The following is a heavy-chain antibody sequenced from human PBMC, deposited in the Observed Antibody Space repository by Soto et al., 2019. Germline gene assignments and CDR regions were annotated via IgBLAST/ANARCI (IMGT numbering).Heavy chain of an antibody. CDR3: ARDLGPRPYSSSWYYYYYGMVV. CDR2: ISSSSSTI. CDR1: GFTFSSYS. J-gene: IGHJ6*02. D-gene: IGHD6-13*01. V-gene: IGHV3-48*02. Sequence: GGSLRLSCAASGFTFSSYSMNWVRQAPGKGLEWVSYISSSSSTIYYADSVKGRFTISRDNAKNSLYLQMNSLRDEDTAVYYCARDLGPRPYSSSWYYYYYGMVVWGQGTTVTVSS.